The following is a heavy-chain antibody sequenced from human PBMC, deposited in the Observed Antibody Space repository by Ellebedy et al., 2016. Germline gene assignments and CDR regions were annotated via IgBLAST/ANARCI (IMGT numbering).Heavy chain of an antibody. CDR2: IFFSGST. D-gene: IGHD1-14*01. CDR1: GASVSSRSYY. Sequence: SETLSLTXTVSGASVSSRSYYWGWIRQPPGKGLEWIGTIFFSGSTYYNPSLKSRVTKSVDTSKNQISLRLTSVTAADTAVYYCARRLSIGISGLGWFDPWGQGTLVTVSS. V-gene: IGHV4-39*01. CDR3: ARRLSIGISGLGWFDP. J-gene: IGHJ5*02.